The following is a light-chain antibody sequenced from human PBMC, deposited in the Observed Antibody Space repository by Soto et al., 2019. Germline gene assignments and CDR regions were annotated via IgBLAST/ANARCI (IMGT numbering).Light chain of an antibody. CDR3: QHYNSYSPRT. CDR2: KAS. J-gene: IGKJ1*01. V-gene: IGKV1-5*03. Sequence: DIQMTQSPSTLSASVGDRVTITCRASQSISSWLAWYQQKPGKAPKLLIYKASSLEGGVPSRFSGSGSGTEFTLTISSLQPDDFAIYYCQHYNSYSPRTFGQGTKVEIK. CDR1: QSISSW.